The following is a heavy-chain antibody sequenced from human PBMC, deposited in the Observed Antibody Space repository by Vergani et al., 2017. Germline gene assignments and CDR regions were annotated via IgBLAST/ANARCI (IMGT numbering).Heavy chain of an antibody. CDR1: GYTFTGYY. V-gene: IGHV1-2*04. D-gene: IGHD3-9*01. J-gene: IGHJ5*02. Sequence: QVQLVQSGAEVKKPGASVKVSCKASGYTFTGYYMHWVRQAPGQGLEWMGWINPNSGGTNYAQKFQGWVTMTRDTSISTAYMELSRLRSDDTAVYYCARAAYYDIWTGTVSXFDPWGQGTLVTVSS. CDR3: ARAAYYDIWTGTVSXFDP. CDR2: INPNSGGT.